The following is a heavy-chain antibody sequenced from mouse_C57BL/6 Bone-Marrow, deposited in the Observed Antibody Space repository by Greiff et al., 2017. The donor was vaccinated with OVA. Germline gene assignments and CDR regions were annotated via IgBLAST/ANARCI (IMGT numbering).Heavy chain of an antibody. CDR2: ISDGGSYT. J-gene: IGHJ2*01. D-gene: IGHD1-1*01. CDR1: GFTFSSYA. V-gene: IGHV5-4*01. CDR3: ARGTTVVRYYFDY. Sequence: EVQVVESGGGLVKPGGSLKLSCAASGFTFSSYAMSWVRQTPEKRLEWVATISDGGSYTYYPDNVKGRFTISRDNAKNNLYLQMSHLKSEDTAMYYCARGTTVVRYYFDYWGQGTTLTVSS.